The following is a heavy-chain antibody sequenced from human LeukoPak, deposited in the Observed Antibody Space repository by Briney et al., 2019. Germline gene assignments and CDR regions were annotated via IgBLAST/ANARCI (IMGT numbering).Heavy chain of an antibody. Sequence: SETLSLTCTVSGGSISSYYWSWIRQPPGKGLEWIGYIYYSGSTNYNPSLKSRVTISVDTSKNQFSLKLSSVTAADTAVYYGAREQRGMRYFSYWGQGTLVTVSS. D-gene: IGHD3-9*01. CDR1: GGSISSYY. CDR3: AREQRGMRYFSY. CDR2: IYYSGST. V-gene: IGHV4-59*01. J-gene: IGHJ4*02.